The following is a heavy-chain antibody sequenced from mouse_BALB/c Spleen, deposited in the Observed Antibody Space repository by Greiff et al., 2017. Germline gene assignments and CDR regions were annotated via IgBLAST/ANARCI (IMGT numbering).Heavy chain of an antibody. CDR1: GFNFNSYT. J-gene: IGHJ4*01. CDR3: TRNYYGSVMDD. CDR2: ISSGGSYT. Sequence: EVKLVESGGGLVKPGGSLKLSCAASGFNFNSYTMSWVRQTPEKRLEWVATISSGGSYTYYPDSVKGRFTISRDNAKNTLYLQMSSLKSEDTAMYYCTRNYYGSVMDDWGQGTSVTVSS. D-gene: IGHD1-1*01. V-gene: IGHV5-6-4*01.